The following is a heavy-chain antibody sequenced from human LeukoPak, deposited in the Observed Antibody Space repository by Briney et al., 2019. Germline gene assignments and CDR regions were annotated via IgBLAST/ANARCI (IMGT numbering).Heavy chain of an antibody. CDR1: GFTFTNFA. CDR2: IINSGDT. Sequence: PGGSLRLSCAASGFTFTNFAMSWVRRTPGKGLEWVSGIINSGDTLYGDSAKGRFTISRDNSKNTLYLEMNSLRAEDTAIYYCAKMKGHPLPKYYMDVWGQGTTVTVSS. CDR3: AKMKGHPLPKYYMDV. V-gene: IGHV3-23*01. D-gene: IGHD1-26*01. J-gene: IGHJ6*01.